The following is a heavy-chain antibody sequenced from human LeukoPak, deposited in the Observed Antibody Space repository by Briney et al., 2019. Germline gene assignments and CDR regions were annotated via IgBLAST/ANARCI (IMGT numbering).Heavy chain of an antibody. V-gene: IGHV4-38-2*02. Sequence: SETLSLTCAVSGYSISSASYWGWIRQPPGKGLEWIGNIYHSGSPYYNPSLKSRVTISVDTSKNQFSLKLSSVTAADTAVYYCARERMAVDYWGQGTLVTVSS. CDR3: ARERMAVDY. J-gene: IGHJ4*02. CDR2: IYHSGSP. CDR1: GYSISSASY. D-gene: IGHD5-24*01.